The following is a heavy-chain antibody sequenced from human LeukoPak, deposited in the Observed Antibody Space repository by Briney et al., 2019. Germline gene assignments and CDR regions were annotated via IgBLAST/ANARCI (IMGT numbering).Heavy chain of an antibody. D-gene: IGHD1-26*01. CDR3: ARLVGAATDPFDY. V-gene: IGHV4-59*08. CDR2: MYYSGST. J-gene: IGHJ4*02. Sequence: SETLSLTCTVSGGSISSYYWSWIRQPPGKGLEWIGYMYYSGSTNYNPSLKSRVTISIDTSKNQFSLKVGSVTAADTAVYYCARLVGAATDPFDYWGQGTLVTVSS. CDR1: GGSISSYY.